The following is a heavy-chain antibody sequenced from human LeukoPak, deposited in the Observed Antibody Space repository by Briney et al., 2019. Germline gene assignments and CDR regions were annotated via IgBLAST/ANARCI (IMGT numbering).Heavy chain of an antibody. J-gene: IGHJ4*02. D-gene: IGHD6-13*01. CDR1: GGSISSYY. CDR2: IYYSENI. V-gene: IGHV4-59*01. Sequence: PSETLSLTCTVSGGSISSYYWSWIRQPPGKGLEWIGFIYYSENINYNPSLKSRVTISVDTSKNQFSLKLSSVTAADTAVYYCGRTPKAVAGNVDYWGQGTLVTVSS. CDR3: GRTPKAVAGNVDY.